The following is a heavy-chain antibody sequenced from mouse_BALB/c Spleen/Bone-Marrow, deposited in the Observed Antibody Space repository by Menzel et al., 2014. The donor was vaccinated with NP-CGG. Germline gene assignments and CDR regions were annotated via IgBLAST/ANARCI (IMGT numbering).Heavy chain of an antibody. CDR2: ISYSGST. CDR3: ARNYGSSLNYFDY. CDR1: GYSITSDYA. J-gene: IGHJ2*01. D-gene: IGHD1-1*01. Sequence: VQLQQSGPGLVKPSQSLSLTCTVTGYSITSDYAWNWIRQFPGNKLEWMGYISYSGSTRYNPSLKSRISITRDTSKNQFFLQLNSVTTEETATYYCARNYGSSLNYFDYWGQGTTLTVSS. V-gene: IGHV3-2*02.